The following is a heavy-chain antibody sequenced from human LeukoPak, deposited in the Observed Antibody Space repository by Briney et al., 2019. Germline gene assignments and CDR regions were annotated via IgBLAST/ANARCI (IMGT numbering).Heavy chain of an antibody. D-gene: IGHD2-15*01. J-gene: IGHJ4*02. V-gene: IGHV3-23*01. CDR1: GFTFSRNG. CDR2: ISGSGGST. CDR3: AADIEGITPPDY. Sequence: GGSLRLSCAASGFTFSRNGMTWVRQAPGKGLEWVSAISGSGGSTYYADSVKGRFTISRDNAKNSLYLQMNSLRAEDTAVYYCAADIEGITPPDYWGQGTLVTVSS.